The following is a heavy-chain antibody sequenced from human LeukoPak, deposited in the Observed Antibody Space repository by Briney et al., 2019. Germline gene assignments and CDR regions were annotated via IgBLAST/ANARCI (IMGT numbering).Heavy chain of an antibody. CDR1: GYTLTELS. V-gene: IGHV1-24*01. Sequence: ASVKVSCKVSGYTLTELSMHWVRQAPGKGLEWMGGFDPEDGETIYAQKSQGRVTMTEDTSTDTAYMELSSLRSEDTAVYYCATVTFERGYSYGFDYWGQGTLVTVSS. CDR3: ATVTFERGYSYGFDY. D-gene: IGHD5-18*01. J-gene: IGHJ4*02. CDR2: FDPEDGET.